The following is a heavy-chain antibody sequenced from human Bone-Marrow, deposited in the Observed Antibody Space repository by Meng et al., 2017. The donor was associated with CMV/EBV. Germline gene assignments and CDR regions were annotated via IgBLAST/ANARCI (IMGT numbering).Heavy chain of an antibody. V-gene: IGHV1-2*02. CDR2: INPNSGGT. CDR3: ARGYSSGWRYWYFDL. CDR1: GYTFTGYY. Sequence: VQLVPSGAEVKKPGASGKVPCKASGYTFTGYYMHWVRQAPGQGLEWMGWINPNSGGTNYAQKFQGRVTMTRDTSISTAYMELSSLRSEDTAVYYCARGYSSGWRYWYFDLWGRGTLVTVPS. D-gene: IGHD6-19*01. J-gene: IGHJ2*01.